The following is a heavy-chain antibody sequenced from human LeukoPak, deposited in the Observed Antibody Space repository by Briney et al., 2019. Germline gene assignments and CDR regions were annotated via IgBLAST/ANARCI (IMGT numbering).Heavy chain of an antibody. Sequence: GASVKVSCKASGGTFSSYAISWVRQAPGQGLEWMGRIIPILGIANYAQKFQGRVTITADKSTSTAYMELSSLRSEDTAVYYCARDLSYPALGYYYYGMDVWGQGTTVTVSS. CDR1: GGTFSSYA. D-gene: IGHD1-26*01. CDR2: IIPILGIA. J-gene: IGHJ6*02. CDR3: ARDLSYPALGYYYYGMDV. V-gene: IGHV1-69*04.